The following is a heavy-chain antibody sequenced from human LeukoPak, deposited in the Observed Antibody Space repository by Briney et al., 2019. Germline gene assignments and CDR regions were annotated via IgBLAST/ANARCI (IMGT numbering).Heavy chain of an antibody. J-gene: IGHJ4*02. CDR3: ARDTLGEGEDANYAVYYFDY. Sequence: GGSLRLSCAASGFTFSSYWMHWVRQAPGKRLVWVSRINSDGSSTSYADSVKGRFTISRDNAKNSLDLQMNSLRADDTAVYYCARDTLGEGEDANYAVYYFDYWGQGTVVTVSS. CDR1: GFTFSSYW. D-gene: IGHD4/OR15-4a*01. V-gene: IGHV3-74*01. CDR2: INSDGSST.